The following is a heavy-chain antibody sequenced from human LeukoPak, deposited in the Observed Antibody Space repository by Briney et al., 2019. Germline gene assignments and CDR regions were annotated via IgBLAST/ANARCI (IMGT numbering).Heavy chain of an antibody. CDR1: GFTFSDYG. J-gene: IGHJ4*02. Sequence: PGGSLRLSCAASGFTFSDYGMHWVRQAPGKGLEWVAFIRYDRSNKYYADSVKGRFTTSRGNSENTVYLQMNSLRDEDTAVYYCAKDLSTNFYDSSAFFNYWGQGTLVIVSS. CDR3: AKDLSTNFYDSSAFFNY. V-gene: IGHV3-30*02. D-gene: IGHD3-22*01. CDR2: IRYDRSNK.